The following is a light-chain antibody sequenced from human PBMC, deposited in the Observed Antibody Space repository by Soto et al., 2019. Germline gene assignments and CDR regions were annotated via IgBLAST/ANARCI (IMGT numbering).Light chain of an antibody. CDR1: QSVSSY. Sequence: EIVLTQSPATLSLSPGERATLSCRASQSVSSYLVWYQQKPGQAPRLLIYDASNRATGIPARFSGSGSGTDFTLTISSLEPQDFGVYYCQQRSNWPPLFGPGTKVNIK. V-gene: IGKV3-11*01. CDR2: DAS. J-gene: IGKJ3*01. CDR3: QQRSNWPPL.